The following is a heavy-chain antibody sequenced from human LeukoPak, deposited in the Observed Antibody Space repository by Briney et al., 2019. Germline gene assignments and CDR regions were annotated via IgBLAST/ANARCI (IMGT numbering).Heavy chain of an antibody. Sequence: GGSLRLSCAASGFTFSSCAMSWVRQAPGKGLEWVSAISGSGGSTYYADSVKGRFTISRDNSKNTLYLQMNSLRAEDTAVYYCAKQALYCSSTSCYIFRTWGQGTLVTVSS. V-gene: IGHV3-23*01. J-gene: IGHJ4*02. CDR3: AKQALYCSSTSCYIFRT. D-gene: IGHD2-2*02. CDR2: ISGSGGST. CDR1: GFTFSSCA.